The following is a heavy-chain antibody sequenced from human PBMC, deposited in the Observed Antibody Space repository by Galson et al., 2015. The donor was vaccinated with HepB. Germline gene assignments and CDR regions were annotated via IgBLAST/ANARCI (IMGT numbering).Heavy chain of an antibody. V-gene: IGHV3-66*02. CDR3: ARGGLRGGDGRYYGMDV. CDR2: IYSGGST. CDR1: GFTVSSNY. D-gene: IGHD2-21*01. J-gene: IGHJ6*02. Sequence: SLRLSCAASGFTVSSNYMSWVRQAPGKGLEWVSVIYSGGSTYYADSVKGRFTISRDNSKNTLYLQMNSLRAEDTAVYYCARGGLRGGDGRYYGMDVWGQGTTVTVSS.